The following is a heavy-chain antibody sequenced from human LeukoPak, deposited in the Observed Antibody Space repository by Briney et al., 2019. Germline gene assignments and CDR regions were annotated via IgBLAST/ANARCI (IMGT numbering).Heavy chain of an antibody. CDR3: VRDVAYSRARYGQAGGL. V-gene: IGHV1-18*01. CDR2: INAYNGNT. J-gene: IGHJ4*02. Sequence: ASVKVSCKASGFTFTGYGFSWVRQAPGPGLEWMGWINAYNGNTNYAQKFQGRVTMTTDTSTSTAYMELRSLISDDTAVYYCVRDVAYSRARYGQAGGLWGQGTLVTVSS. D-gene: IGHD6-13*01. CDR1: GFTFTGYG.